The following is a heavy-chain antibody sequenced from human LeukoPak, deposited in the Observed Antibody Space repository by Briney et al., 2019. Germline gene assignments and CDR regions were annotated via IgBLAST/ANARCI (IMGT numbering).Heavy chain of an antibody. D-gene: IGHD3-22*01. Sequence: PGGSLRLSCAASGFTFSNAWMSWVRQAPGKGLEWVGRIKSKTDGGTTDYAAPVKGRFTISRDDSKNTLYLQMNSLKTEDTAVYYCTTDITMIVVVITTHFDYWGQGTLVTVSS. CDR2: IKSKTDGGTT. CDR1: GFTFSNAW. J-gene: IGHJ4*02. V-gene: IGHV3-15*01. CDR3: TTDITMIVVVITTHFDY.